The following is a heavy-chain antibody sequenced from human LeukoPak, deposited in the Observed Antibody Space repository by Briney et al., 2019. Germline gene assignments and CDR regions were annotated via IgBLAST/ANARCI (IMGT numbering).Heavy chain of an antibody. V-gene: IGHV5-51*01. J-gene: IGHJ4*02. CDR3: ARPEGDNWNYFDY. Sequence: PGESLKISCKGSGYIFTSYWIGWVRQLPGKGLEWMGIIYPGDSDTRYSPSFQGQVTISADKSISTAYLQWSSLKASDTAMYYCARPEGDNWNYFDYWGQGTLVTVSS. D-gene: IGHD1-20*01. CDR2: IYPGDSDT. CDR1: GYIFTSYW.